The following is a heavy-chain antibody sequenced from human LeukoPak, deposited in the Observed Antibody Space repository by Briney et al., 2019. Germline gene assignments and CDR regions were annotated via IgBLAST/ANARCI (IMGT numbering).Heavy chain of an antibody. V-gene: IGHV4-59*01. J-gene: IGHJ4*02. D-gene: IGHD3-10*01. CDR3: ARDTITMVRGVTDY. Sequence: SETLSLTCAVSDSSMSNFYWSWIRQPPGKGLEWIGNIYYTGDTNYSPSLKSRVTISVDMSKNHFSLRLTSVTAADTAVYYCARDTITMVRGVTDYWGQGTLVTVSS. CDR2: IYYTGDT. CDR1: DSSMSNFY.